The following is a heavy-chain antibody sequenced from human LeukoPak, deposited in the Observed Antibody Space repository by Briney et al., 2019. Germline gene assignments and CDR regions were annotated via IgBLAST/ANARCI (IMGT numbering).Heavy chain of an antibody. V-gene: IGHV4-4*02. Sequence: PSGTLSLTCGVSGGSITNTNYWTWVRQPPGKGLDWIGEVNLQGSTNYNPSLMGRVAISVDTSENHISLQLTSVTAADTAVYYCAREGGPYRPLDYSGQGTLVTVSS. CDR2: VNLQGST. CDR3: AREGGPYRPLDY. J-gene: IGHJ4*02. CDR1: GGSITNTNY.